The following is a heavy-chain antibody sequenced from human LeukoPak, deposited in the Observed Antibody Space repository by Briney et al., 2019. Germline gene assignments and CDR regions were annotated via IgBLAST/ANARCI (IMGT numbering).Heavy chain of an antibody. J-gene: IGHJ4*02. CDR2: IWYDGSNK. V-gene: IGHV3-33*06. CDR3: AKSRDSSGYYQL. D-gene: IGHD3-22*01. CDR1: GFTFSSYG. Sequence: PGGSLRLSCAASGFTFSSYGMHWVRQAPGKGLEWVAVIWYDGSNKYYADPVKGRFTISRDNSKNTLYLQMNSLRAEDTAVYYCAKSRDSSGYYQLGGQGTLVTVSS.